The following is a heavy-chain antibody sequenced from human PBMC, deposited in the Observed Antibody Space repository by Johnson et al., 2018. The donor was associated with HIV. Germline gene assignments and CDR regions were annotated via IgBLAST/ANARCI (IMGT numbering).Heavy chain of an antibody. D-gene: IGHD3-10*01. CDR2: IKTDGSDT. V-gene: IGHV3-30*19. CDR1: GFSFSSYG. J-gene: IGHJ3*02. Sequence: HVQLVESGGGVVQPGGSLRLSCAASGFSFSSYGMYWARQATDKGLEWVACIKTDGSDTNYADSVKGRFTISRDNAKNTVYLQMDSLRDEDMAVYYCARGALGSFDIWGQGTMVTV. CDR3: ARGALGSFDI.